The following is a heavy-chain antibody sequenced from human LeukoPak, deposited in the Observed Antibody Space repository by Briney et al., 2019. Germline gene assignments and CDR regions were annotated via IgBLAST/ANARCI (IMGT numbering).Heavy chain of an antibody. CDR2: IIPILGIA. D-gene: IGHD3-22*01. CDR3: ARGYYDSSGYSYFDY. CDR1: GGTFSSYA. V-gene: IGHV1-69*04. J-gene: IGHJ4*02. Sequence: GASVKVSCKASGGTFSSYAISWVRQAPGQGLERMGRIIPILGIANYAQKFQGRVTITADKSTSTAYMELSSLRSEDTAVYYCARGYYDSSGYSYFDYWGQGTLVTVSS.